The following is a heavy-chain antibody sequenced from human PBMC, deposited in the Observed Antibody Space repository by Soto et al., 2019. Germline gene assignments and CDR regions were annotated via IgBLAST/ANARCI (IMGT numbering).Heavy chain of an antibody. D-gene: IGHD6-6*01. CDR2: IWFDASNK. V-gene: IGHV3-33*01. CDR3: ARAYIAVRAGYFDC. J-gene: IGHJ4*02. Sequence: PGGSLRLSCAASGFTFSNYGMHWVRQAPGKGLEWVAVIWFDASNKYYVDSVKGRFTISRDNSKNTLNLQMNSLRVEDTAVYYCARAYIAVRAGYFDCWGQGTLVTVSS. CDR1: GFTFSNYG.